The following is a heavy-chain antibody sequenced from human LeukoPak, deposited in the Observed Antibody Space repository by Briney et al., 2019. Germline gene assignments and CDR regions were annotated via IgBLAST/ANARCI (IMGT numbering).Heavy chain of an antibody. CDR2: INHSGST. D-gene: IGHD7-27*01. V-gene: IGHV4-34*01. CDR1: GGSFSGYY. J-gene: IGHJ4*02. CDR3: ASITGDDY. Sequence: ASETLSLTCAVYGGSFSGYYWSWIRQPPGKGLEWIGEINHSGSTNYNPSLKSRVTISVDTSKNQFSLKLSSVTAADTAVYYCASITGDDYWGQGTLVTVSS.